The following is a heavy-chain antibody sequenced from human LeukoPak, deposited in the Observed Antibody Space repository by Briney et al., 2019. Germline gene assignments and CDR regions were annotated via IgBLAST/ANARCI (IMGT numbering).Heavy chain of an antibody. D-gene: IGHD1-26*01. J-gene: IGHJ4*02. CDR1: GYTFTSYG. CDR2: ISAYNGNT. CDR3: ARRSGNFQADYNFDY. Sequence: ASVKVSCKASGYTFTSYGISWVRQAPGQGLEWMGWISAYNGNTNYAQKLQGRVTMTTDTSTSTAYMELRSLRSDDTAVYYCARRSGNFQADYNFDYWGQGTLVTVSS. V-gene: IGHV1-18*01.